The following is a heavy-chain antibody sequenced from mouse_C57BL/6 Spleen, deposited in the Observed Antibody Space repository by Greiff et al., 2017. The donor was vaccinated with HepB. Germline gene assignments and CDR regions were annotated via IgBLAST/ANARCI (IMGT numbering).Heavy chain of an antibody. D-gene: IGHD1-1*01. CDR2: IYPGEGDT. Sequence: QVQLQQSGPELVKPGASVKISCKASGYAFSSSWMNWVKQRPGKGLEWIGRIYPGEGDTNYNGKFKGQATLSADKASSTAYMQLSSLTSEDSAVYFCARLTTVVPWYFDVWGTGTTVTVSS. J-gene: IGHJ1*03. V-gene: IGHV1-82*01. CDR3: ARLTTVVPWYFDV. CDR1: GYAFSSSW.